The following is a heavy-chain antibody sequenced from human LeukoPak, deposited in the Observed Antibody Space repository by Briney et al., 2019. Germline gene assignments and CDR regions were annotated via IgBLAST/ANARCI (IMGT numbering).Heavy chain of an antibody. V-gene: IGHV3-23*01. D-gene: IGHD6-19*01. CDR1: GFTFKNYA. Sequence: GGSLRLSCAVSGFTFKNYAMSWVRQAPGKGLEWVSSIDGNGGTTYYADSVKGRFTISRDNSKNTLYLQMNSLRAEDTAVYHCAKSGEAVAGNFDYWGQGTLVTVSS. CDR3: AKSGEAVAGNFDY. CDR2: IDGNGGTT. J-gene: IGHJ4*02.